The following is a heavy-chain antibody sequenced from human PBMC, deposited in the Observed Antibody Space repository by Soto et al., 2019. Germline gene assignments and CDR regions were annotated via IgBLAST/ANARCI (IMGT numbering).Heavy chain of an antibody. D-gene: IGHD3-16*01. V-gene: IGHV4-31*03. CDR2: IYYSGST. CDR1: GGSISSGGYY. Sequence: QVQLQESGPGLVKPSQTLSLTCTVSGGSISSGGYYWSWIRQHPGQGLEWIGYIYYSGSTYYNPSLKSRVTISVDTSKNQFSLKLSSVTAANTGGYYCARVGGINWFDPWGQGTLVTVSS. J-gene: IGHJ5*02. CDR3: ARVGGINWFDP.